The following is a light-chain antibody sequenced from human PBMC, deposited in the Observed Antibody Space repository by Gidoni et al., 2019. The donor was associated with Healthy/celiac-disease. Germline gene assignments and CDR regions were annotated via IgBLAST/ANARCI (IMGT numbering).Light chain of an antibody. J-gene: IGKJ4*01. V-gene: IGKV2-28*01. CDR3: MQALQTPT. CDR1: QSLLHSNGYNY. CDR2: LVT. Sequence: DIVMTQYPLSLPVTPGEPASISCRYSQSLLHSNGYNYLDWYLQKPGQSPQLLIYLVTNRASGVPYRVSGSGAGTDFTLKISRVEAEDVGVYDCMQALQTPTFGGXTKVEIK.